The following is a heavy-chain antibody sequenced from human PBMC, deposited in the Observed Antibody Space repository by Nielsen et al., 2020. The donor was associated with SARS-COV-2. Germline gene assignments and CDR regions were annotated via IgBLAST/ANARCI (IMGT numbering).Heavy chain of an antibody. V-gene: IGHV3-74*01. J-gene: IGHJ4*02. Sequence: GESLKISCAGSGFTFSDYYMNWVRQAPGKGLMWVSRMNADGSRSAYAESVKGRFIIARDNARDTLSLQMNSLSVEDTAMYYCVRVRDDGHYYDTGPFDYWGQGALVTVSS. CDR2: MNADGSRS. CDR1: GFTFSDYY. CDR3: VRVRDDGHYYDTGPFDY. D-gene: IGHD3-22*01.